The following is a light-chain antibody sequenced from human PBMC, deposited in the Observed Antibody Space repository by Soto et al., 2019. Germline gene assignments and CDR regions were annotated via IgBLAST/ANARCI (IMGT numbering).Light chain of an antibody. Sequence: EIVLTQSPGTLSLSPGERATLSCRASQSVSSSYLAWYQQKPGQAPRLLIYGASSRATGIPDRFSGSGSGTDFTLTISRLEPEVLAVYYCQQYGSSPPWTFGQGTKVKIK. V-gene: IGKV3-20*01. J-gene: IGKJ1*01. CDR2: GAS. CDR3: QQYGSSPPWT. CDR1: QSVSSSY.